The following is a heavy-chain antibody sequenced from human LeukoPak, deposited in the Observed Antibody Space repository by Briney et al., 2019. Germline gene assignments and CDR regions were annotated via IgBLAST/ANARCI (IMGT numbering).Heavy chain of an antibody. CDR2: IIPIFGTA. J-gene: IGHJ3*02. V-gene: IGHV1-69*05. CDR1: GGTFSSYA. CDR3: ARGSGDFWSGYYAFDI. D-gene: IGHD3-3*01. Sequence: ASVKVSCKASGGTFSSYAISWVRQAPGQGLEWMGGIIPIFGTANYAQKFQGRVTITTDESTSTAYMELSSLRSEDTAVYYCARGSGDFWSGYYAFDIWGQGTMVTVSS.